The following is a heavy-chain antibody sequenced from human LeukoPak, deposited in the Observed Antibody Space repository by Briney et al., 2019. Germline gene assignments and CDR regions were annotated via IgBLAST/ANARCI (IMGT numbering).Heavy chain of an antibody. CDR2: ISSSGST. D-gene: IGHD3-16*02. CDR1: GSSISNSNHY. V-gene: IGHV4-39*07. Sequence: PSETLSLTCTVSGSSISNSNHYWGWIRQPPGKGLEWIGSISSSGSTYYNPSLKSRVTISVDTSKNQFSLKLSSVTAADTAVYYCARRALRVWGSYRPLDYWGQGTLVTVSS. J-gene: IGHJ4*02. CDR3: ARRALRVWGSYRPLDY.